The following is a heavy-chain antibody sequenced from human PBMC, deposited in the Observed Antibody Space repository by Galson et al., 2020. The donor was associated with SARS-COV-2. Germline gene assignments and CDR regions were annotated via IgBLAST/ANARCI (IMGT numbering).Heavy chain of an antibody. J-gene: IGHJ6*02. V-gene: IGHV3-66*01. CDR2: IYSGGST. D-gene: IGHD6-6*01. CDR3: AILYAGIAAHGMDV. CDR1: GITVSSNS. Sequence: GESLKISCAASGITVSSNSMSWARQAPGKRLEWVSVIYSGGSTYYTDSVQGRFTISRDNSKNALYLQMNSLRAEDTAVYYCAILYAGIAAHGMDVWGQGTTVIVSS.